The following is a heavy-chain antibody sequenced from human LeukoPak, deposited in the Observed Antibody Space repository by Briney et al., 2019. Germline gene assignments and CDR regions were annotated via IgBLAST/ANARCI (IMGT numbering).Heavy chain of an antibody. Sequence: PGRSLRLSCPASGFTFSSFGMHWVRQAPGKGLEWVAVLSNDGSKSYYADSVKGRFTISRDNAKNSLYLQMNSLRAEDTALYYCATVLTSWYFDLWARGTLVTVSS. J-gene: IGHJ2*01. V-gene: IGHV3-30*03. CDR3: ATVLTSWYFDL. CDR1: GFTFSSFG. CDR2: LSNDGSKS.